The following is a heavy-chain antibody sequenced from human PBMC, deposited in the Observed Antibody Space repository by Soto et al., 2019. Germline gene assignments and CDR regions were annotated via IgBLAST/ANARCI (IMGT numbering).Heavy chain of an antibody. J-gene: IGHJ5*02. CDR2: IYYSGST. CDR3: ARGHYDFLSGYYEANWFDP. V-gene: IGHV4-59*01. CDR1: GGSISSYY. Sequence: PSETLSLTCTVSGGSISSYYWSWIRQPPGKGLEWIGYIYYSGSTNYNPSLKSRVTISVDTSKNQFSLKLSSVTAADTAVYYCARGHYDFLSGYYEANWFDPWGQGPLVTLSS. D-gene: IGHD3-3*01.